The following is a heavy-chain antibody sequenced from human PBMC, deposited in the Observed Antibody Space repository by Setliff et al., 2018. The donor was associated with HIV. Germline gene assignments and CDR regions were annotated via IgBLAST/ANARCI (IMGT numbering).Heavy chain of an antibody. CDR2: IYNSVTT. J-gene: IGHJ3*02. D-gene: IGHD2-21*02. CDR1: GASISSNT. CDR3: ARGQGCGGGCHYAFEM. Sequence: TLSLTCIVSGASISSNTWSWIRQAPRKGLQWIGFIYNSVTTNYNPSLQSRVTISVDMSKNQFSLNLNSVTAADTAVYYCARGQGCGGGCHYAFEMWGQGTMVTVSS. V-gene: IGHV4-4*08.